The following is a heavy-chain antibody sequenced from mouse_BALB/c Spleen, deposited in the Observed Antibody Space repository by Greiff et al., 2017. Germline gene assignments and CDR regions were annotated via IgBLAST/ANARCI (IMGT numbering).Heavy chain of an antibody. J-gene: IGHJ2*01. D-gene: IGHD1-2*01. V-gene: IGHV1-37*01. CDR3: GGSSVTAARVFDY. Sequence: VQLQQSGPELVKPGASVKISCKASGYSFTGYFMNWVKQSPGKSLEWIGRINPYNGDTFYNQKFKGKATLTVDKSSSTAHMELLSLTSEDSAVYYCGGSSVTAARVFDYWGQGTTVTVSS. CDR1: GYSFTGYF. CDR2: INPYNGDT.